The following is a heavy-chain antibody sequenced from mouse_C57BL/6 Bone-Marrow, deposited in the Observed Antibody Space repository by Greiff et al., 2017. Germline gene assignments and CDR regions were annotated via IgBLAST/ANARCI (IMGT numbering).Heavy chain of an antibody. CDR1: GYTFTDYY. CDR2: INPYNGGT. V-gene: IGHV1-19*01. D-gene: IGHD1-1*01. Sequence: EVQLQQSGPVLVKPGASVKMSCKASGYTFTDYYMNWVKQSHGKSLEWIGVINPYNGGTSYNQKFKGKATLTVDKSSSTAYMELNSLTSEDSAVYYCASHLLLLLQPDYWGQGTTLTVSS. J-gene: IGHJ2*01. CDR3: ASHLLLLLQPDY.